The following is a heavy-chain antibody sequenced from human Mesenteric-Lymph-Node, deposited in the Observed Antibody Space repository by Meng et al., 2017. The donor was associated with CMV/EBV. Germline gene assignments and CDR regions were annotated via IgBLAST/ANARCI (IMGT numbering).Heavy chain of an antibody. J-gene: IGHJ3*02. V-gene: IGHV3-9*03. CDR1: GFTFDDYA. CDR3: AKPLEPYSSSSAFDI. CDR2: ISWNSGSI. D-gene: IGHD6-6*01. Sequence: GGSLRLSCAASGFTFDDYAMHWVRQAPGKGLEWVSGISWNSGSIGYADSVKGRFTISRDNAKNSLYLQMNSLRAEDMALYYCAKPLEPYSSSSAFDIWGQGTMVTVSS.